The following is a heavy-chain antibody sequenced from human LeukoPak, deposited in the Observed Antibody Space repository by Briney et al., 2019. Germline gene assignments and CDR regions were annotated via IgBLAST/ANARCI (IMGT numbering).Heavy chain of an antibody. CDR3: ARVDDRGHYYDSSGPRKLFDY. Sequence: ASVKVPCKASGYTFTGYYMHWVRQAPGQGLEWMGWINPNSGGTNYAQKFQGRVTMTRDKSISTAYMELSRLRSDDTAVYYCARVDDRGHYYDSSGPRKLFDYWGQGTLVTVSS. D-gene: IGHD3-22*01. CDR1: GYTFTGYY. CDR2: INPNSGGT. V-gene: IGHV1-2*02. J-gene: IGHJ4*02.